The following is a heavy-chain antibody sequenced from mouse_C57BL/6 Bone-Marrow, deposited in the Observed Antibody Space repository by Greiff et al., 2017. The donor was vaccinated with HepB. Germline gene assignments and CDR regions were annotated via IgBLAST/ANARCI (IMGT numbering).Heavy chain of an antibody. J-gene: IGHJ2*01. CDR1: GYSITSGYY. CDR2: ISYDGSN. CDR3: ARGVVDFDY. Sequence: VQLKESGPGLVKPSQSLSLTCSVTGYSITSGYYWNWIRQFPGNKLEWMGYISYDGSNNYNPSLKNRISITRDTSKNQFFLKLNSVTTEDTATYYCARGVVDFDYWGQGTTLTVSS. V-gene: IGHV3-6*01. D-gene: IGHD1-1*01.